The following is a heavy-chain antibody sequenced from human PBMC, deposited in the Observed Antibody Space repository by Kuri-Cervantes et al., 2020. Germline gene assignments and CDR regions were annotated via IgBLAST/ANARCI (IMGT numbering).Heavy chain of an antibody. CDR2: RKKDGSEK. Sequence: GESLKISCAASGFTFSSYWMSWVRQAPGKGLGWLANRKKDGSEKYYVDSVKGRFTISRDNAKNSLLLQMNSLRVYDTALYYCARWIGGFDPWGQGILVTVSS. J-gene: IGHJ5*02. D-gene: IGHD2-2*03. V-gene: IGHV3-7*01. CDR3: ARWIGGFDP. CDR1: GFTFSSYW.